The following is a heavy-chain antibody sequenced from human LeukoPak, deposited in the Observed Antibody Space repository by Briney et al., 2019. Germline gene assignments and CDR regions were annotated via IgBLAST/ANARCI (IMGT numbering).Heavy chain of an antibody. Sequence: SVKVSCKASGGTFSSYAISWVRQAPGQGLEWMGGIIPIFGTANYAQKFQGRVTITADESTSTAYMELSSLRSEDTAVYYCAYLARYYYYGMDVWGQGTTVTVSS. V-gene: IGHV1-69*13. CDR1: GGTFSSYA. D-gene: IGHD3-3*02. J-gene: IGHJ6*02. CDR3: AYLARYYYYGMDV. CDR2: IIPIFGTA.